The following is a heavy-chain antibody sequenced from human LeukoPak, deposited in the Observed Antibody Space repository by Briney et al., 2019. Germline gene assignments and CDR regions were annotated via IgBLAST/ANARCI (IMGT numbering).Heavy chain of an antibody. V-gene: IGHV3-53*01. CDR1: GFTVSSNS. J-gene: IGHJ3*02. CDR3: AKVAYYNDSSGYYLDAFDI. Sequence: GGSLRLSCTVSGFTVSSNSMSWVRQAPGKGLEWVSFIYSDNTHYSDSAKGRFTISRDNSKNTLYLQMNSLRAEDTAVYYCAKVAYYNDSSGYYLDAFDIWGQGTMVTVSS. D-gene: IGHD3-22*01. CDR2: IYSDNT.